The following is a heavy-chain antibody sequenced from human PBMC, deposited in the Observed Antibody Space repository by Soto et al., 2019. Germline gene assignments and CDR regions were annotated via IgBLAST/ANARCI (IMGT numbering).Heavy chain of an antibody. CDR3: VRDYYYDSSGSDAFDI. D-gene: IGHD3-22*01. V-gene: IGHV1-3*01. Sequence: ASVKVYCKASGYIFTSYAIHWVRQAPGQGLEWMGWINAGNGNTKYLQKFQGRLTITRDTSATTAYMELSSLRFEDTAVYYCVRDYYYDSSGSDAFDIWGQGTMVTVSS. CDR2: INAGNGNT. J-gene: IGHJ3*02. CDR1: GYIFTSYA.